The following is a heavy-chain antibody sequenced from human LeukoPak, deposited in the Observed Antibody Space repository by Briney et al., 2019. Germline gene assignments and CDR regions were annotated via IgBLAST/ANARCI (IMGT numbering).Heavy chain of an antibody. Sequence: GGSLRLSCAASGFTFSSYGMHWVRQAPGKGLEWVAVISHDGSNKNYADSVKGRFTISRDNSKNTLYLQMNSLRTEDTAVYYCAKASRRAVAGNFDYWGQGTLVTVSS. CDR2: ISHDGSNK. D-gene: IGHD6-19*01. V-gene: IGHV3-30*18. CDR3: AKASRRAVAGNFDY. J-gene: IGHJ4*02. CDR1: GFTFSSYG.